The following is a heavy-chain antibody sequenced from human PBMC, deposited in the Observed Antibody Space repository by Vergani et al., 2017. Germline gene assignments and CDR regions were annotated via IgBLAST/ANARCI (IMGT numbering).Heavy chain of an antibody. J-gene: IGHJ6*03. Sequence: QVQLQESGPGLLKPSETLSLTCAVYGGSFSGYYWSWIRQPPGKGLEWIGEINHSGSTNDNPSLKSRVTISVDTSKNQFSLKMSSVTAADTAVYYCARGSVVVVPAATGGYYYYMDVWGKGTTVTVSS. CDR1: GGSFSGYY. V-gene: IGHV4-34*01. CDR3: ARGSVVVVPAATGGYYYYMDV. D-gene: IGHD2-2*01. CDR2: INHSGST.